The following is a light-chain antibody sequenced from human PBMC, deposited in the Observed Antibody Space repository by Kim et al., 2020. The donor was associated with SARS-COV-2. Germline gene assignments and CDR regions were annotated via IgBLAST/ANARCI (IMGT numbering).Light chain of an antibody. CDR3: QQNDDFPLT. CDR1: QVIRKF. V-gene: IGKV1-33*01. J-gene: IGKJ5*01. Sequence: ASVGDRVTITWQATQVIRKFLKWYQQRPGKAPELLIYDVSNVQTGVPSRVCGSGSGTHFTLSITSLQPEDIATYYCQQNDDFPLTFGQGTRLEIK. CDR2: DVS.